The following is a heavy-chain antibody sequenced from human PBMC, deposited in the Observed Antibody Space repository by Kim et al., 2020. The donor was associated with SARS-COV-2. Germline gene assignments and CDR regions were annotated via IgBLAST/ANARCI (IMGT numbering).Heavy chain of an antibody. V-gene: IGHV3-30*01. J-gene: IGHJ4*02. D-gene: IGHD5-18*01. Sequence: DSVEGRFTISRDNSKNTLYLQMNSLRAEDTAVYYCARDSGYSYARGLFDYRGQGTLVTVSS. CDR3: ARDSGYSYARGLFDY.